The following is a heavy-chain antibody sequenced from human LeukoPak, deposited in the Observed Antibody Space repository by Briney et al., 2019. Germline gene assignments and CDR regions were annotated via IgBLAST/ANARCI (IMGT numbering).Heavy chain of an antibody. D-gene: IGHD5-24*01. CDR1: GFTFGDYA. CDR2: IRRKGYGGTT. Sequence: GGSLRLSCTTSGFTFGDYATSWVRQAPGKGLEWVGFIRRKGYGGTTEYAASVKGRFTISRDDSKSIAYLQMNTLKTEDTAVYYCAREAEMTTIYYFDYWGQGTLVTVSS. J-gene: IGHJ4*02. CDR3: AREAEMTTIYYFDY. V-gene: IGHV3-49*04.